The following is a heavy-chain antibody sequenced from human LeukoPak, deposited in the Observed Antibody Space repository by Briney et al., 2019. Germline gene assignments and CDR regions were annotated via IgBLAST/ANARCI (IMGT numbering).Heavy chain of an antibody. CDR1: GFPFSSYG. V-gene: IGHV3-30*03. CDR2: ISYDGSNK. J-gene: IGHJ4*02. Sequence: GGSLGLSCAAPGFPFSSYGMPWVRKPPGKGLGWVAVISYDGSNKYYADSVKGRFTISRDNSKNTLYLQMNSLRAEDTAVYYCARAGLHGTFDYWGQGTLVTVSS. CDR3: ARAGLHGTFDY. D-gene: IGHD5-24*01.